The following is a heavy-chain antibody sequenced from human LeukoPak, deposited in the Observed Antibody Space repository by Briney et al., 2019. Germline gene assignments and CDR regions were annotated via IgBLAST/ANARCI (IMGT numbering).Heavy chain of an antibody. CDR2: IYYTGSN. CDR3: ARRGTEYMDCFMDV. J-gene: IGHJ6*03. D-gene: IGHD3-16*01. Sequence: SETLSLACTVSGDSISSSRNYWAWIRQPPGKGLEWIGSIYYTGSNYNNPSLKGRVTISVDTSKNQFSVTLTSVTAADTAVYYCARRGTEYMDCFMDVWGKGTTVTVSS. CDR1: GDSISSSRNY. V-gene: IGHV4-39*01.